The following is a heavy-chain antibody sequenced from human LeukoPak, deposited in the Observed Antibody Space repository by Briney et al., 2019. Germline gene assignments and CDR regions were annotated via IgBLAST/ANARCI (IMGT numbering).Heavy chain of an antibody. V-gene: IGHV4-4*07. CDR1: GRSISSYY. Sequence: SETLSLTCTVSGRSISSYYWSWIRQPAGKALEWIGRIYTSGSTNYNPSLKSRVTMSVDTSKNQFSLKLSSVTAADTAVYYCARDRAVAGIIGDWGQGTLVTVSS. J-gene: IGHJ4*02. D-gene: IGHD6-19*01. CDR3: ARDRAVAGIIGD. CDR2: IYTSGST.